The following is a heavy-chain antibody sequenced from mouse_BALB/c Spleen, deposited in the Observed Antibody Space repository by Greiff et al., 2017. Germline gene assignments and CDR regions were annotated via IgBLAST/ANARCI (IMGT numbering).Heavy chain of an antibody. V-gene: IGHV1-7*01. D-gene: IGHD2-14*01. CDR2: INPSTGYT. CDR3: ARRRVLSYAMDY. Sequence: VQLQQSGAELAKPGASVKMSCKASGYTFTSYWMHWVKQRPGQGLEWIGYINPSTGYTEYNQKFKDKATLTADKSSSTAYMQLSSLTSEDSAVYYCARRRVLSYAMDYWGQGTSVTVAS. J-gene: IGHJ4*01. CDR1: GYTFTSYW.